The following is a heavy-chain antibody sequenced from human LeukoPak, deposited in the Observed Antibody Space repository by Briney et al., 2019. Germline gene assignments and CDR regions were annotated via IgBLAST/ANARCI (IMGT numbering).Heavy chain of an antibody. V-gene: IGHV3-21*01. CDR3: ARDLDGGRYFDWSHLGAFDI. CDR2: ISSSSYI. Sequence: PGGSLRLSCAASGFTFSSYSMNWVRQAPGKGLEWVSSISSSSYIYYADSVKGRFTISRDNAKNSLYLQMNSLRAEDTAVYYCARDLDGGRYFDWSHLGAFDIWGQGTMVTVSS. J-gene: IGHJ3*02. CDR1: GFTFSSYS. D-gene: IGHD3-9*01.